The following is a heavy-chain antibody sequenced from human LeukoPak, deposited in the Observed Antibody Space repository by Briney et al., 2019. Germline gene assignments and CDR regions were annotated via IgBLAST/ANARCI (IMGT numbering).Heavy chain of an antibody. D-gene: IGHD3-10*01. CDR2: ISVNNGNT. CDR1: GFHFASYG. V-gene: IGHV1-18*01. Sequence: ASVKVSCKASGFHFASYGITWVRQAPGQGLEWMGWISVNNGNTHYAQSFQDRLTMTTDTSTSTAYLEVRSLRYDDTAVYYCAGQGPYGSGSYGAFDIWGQGTMVTVSS. J-gene: IGHJ3*02. CDR3: AGQGPYGSGSYGAFDI.